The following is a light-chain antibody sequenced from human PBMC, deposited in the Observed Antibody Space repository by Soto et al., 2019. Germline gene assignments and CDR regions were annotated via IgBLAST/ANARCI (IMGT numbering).Light chain of an antibody. Sequence: DILMSQSPDSLAASLPDRPTINSKSSEGVLYSSNNNNYLAWYQQKPGQAPRLLIYDASNRAAGIPTRFSGGGSGTDFTLTISNVQPEDFAVYYCQQRSDWPWTFGQGTKVDIK. CDR3: QQRSDWPWT. CDR2: DAS. CDR1: EGVLYSSNNNNY. J-gene: IGKJ1*01. V-gene: IGKV4-1*01.